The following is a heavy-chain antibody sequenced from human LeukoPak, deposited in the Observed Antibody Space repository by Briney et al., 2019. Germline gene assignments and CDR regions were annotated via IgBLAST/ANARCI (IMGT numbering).Heavy chain of an antibody. CDR1: GFTFSSFW. CDR2: IKDDGREK. D-gene: IGHD3-10*01. Sequence: GSLRLSCEVSGFTFSSFWMSWVRHAPGKGLEWVANIKDDGREKYYVDSVKGRFTISRDNVKNSLYLQMNSLRVEDTALYYCARDGGTWFGWFDPWGQGTLVTVSS. CDR3: ARDGGTWFGWFDP. J-gene: IGHJ5*02. V-gene: IGHV3-7*01.